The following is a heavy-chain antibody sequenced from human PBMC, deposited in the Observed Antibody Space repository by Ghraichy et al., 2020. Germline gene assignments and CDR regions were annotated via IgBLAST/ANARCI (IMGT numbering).Heavy chain of an antibody. V-gene: IGHV3-21*01. J-gene: IGHJ3*01. CDR1: GFTFRTYT. CDR3: ARDATWNGYLDAFDV. CDR2: ISRSSDYI. D-gene: IGHD3-3*01. Sequence: GGSLRLSCAASGFTFRTYTMNWLRQAPGKGPEWVSSISRSSDYIYYADSVKGRFTISRDNAEDSLYLQMTSLRVEDTAVYYCARDATWNGYLDAFDVWGQGTVVTVSS.